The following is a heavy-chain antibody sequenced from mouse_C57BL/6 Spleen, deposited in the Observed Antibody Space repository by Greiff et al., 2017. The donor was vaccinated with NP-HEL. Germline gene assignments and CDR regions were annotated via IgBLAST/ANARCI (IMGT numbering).Heavy chain of an antibody. J-gene: IGHJ4*01. Sequence: EVQRVESEGGLVQPGSSMKLSCTASGFTFSDYYMAWVRQVPEKGLEWVANINYDGSSTYYLDSLKSRFIISRDNAKNILYLQMSSLKSEDTATYYCAREGNYGSSKEYAMDYWGQGTSVTVSS. V-gene: IGHV5-16*01. CDR3: AREGNYGSSKEYAMDY. CDR1: GFTFSDYY. D-gene: IGHD1-1*01. CDR2: INYDGSST.